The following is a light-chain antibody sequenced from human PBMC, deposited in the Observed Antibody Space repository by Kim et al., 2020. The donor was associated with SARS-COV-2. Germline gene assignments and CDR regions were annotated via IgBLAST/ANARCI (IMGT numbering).Light chain of an antibody. V-gene: IGLV2-8*01. CDR3: SSFAGSNNLL. J-gene: IGLJ2*01. CDR2: EVN. CDR1: NTDIGGYNY. Sequence: QSALTQPPSASGSPGQSATISCTGTNTDIGGYNYVSWYQQHPGKAPKLMIYEVNKRPSGVPDRFSGSKSANTASLTVSGLQAEDEANYYCSSFAGSNNLLFGGGTQLTVL.